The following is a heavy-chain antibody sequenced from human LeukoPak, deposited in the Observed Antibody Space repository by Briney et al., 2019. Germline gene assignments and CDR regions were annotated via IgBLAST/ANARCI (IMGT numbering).Heavy chain of an antibody. D-gene: IGHD4-17*01. J-gene: IGHJ6*02. Sequence: PGASVKVSCKASGYTFTSYDINWVRQATGQGLEWMGWMNPNSGNTGYAQKFQGRVTMTRNTSISTAYMELSSLRSEDTAVYYCASCYGDYDSHYYYGMDVWGQGTTVTVSS. CDR1: GYTFTSYD. CDR2: MNPNSGNT. CDR3: ASCYGDYDSHYYYGMDV. V-gene: IGHV1-8*01.